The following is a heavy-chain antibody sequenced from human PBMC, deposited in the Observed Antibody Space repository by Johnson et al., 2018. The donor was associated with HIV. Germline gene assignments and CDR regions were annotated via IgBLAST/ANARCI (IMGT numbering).Heavy chain of an antibody. J-gene: IGHJ3*02. D-gene: IGHD6-19*01. CDR3: ASWWLGDAFDI. V-gene: IGHV3-30*04. CDR2: ISYDGSNK. Sequence: QVQLVESGGGLVQPGGSLRLSCAASGFTFSSYAMHWVRQAPGKGLEWVAVISYDGSNKYYADSVKGRFTISRDNSKNTLYLQMNSLRAEDTAVYYCASWWLGDAFDIWGQGTMVTVSS. CDR1: GFTFSSYA.